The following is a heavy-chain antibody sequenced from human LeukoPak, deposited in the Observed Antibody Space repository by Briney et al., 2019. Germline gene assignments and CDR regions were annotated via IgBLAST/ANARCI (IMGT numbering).Heavy chain of an antibody. CDR3: ATDTGMTVAGSLDY. CDR1: GFTFDDYA. Sequence: GGSLRLSCAASGFTFDDYAMHWVRQAPGKGLERVSGISWNSAGIAYADSVKGRFTISRDNAKNSLYLQMNSLRAEDTALYFCATDTGMTVAGSLDYWGQGSLVTVSS. D-gene: IGHD6-19*01. V-gene: IGHV3-9*01. J-gene: IGHJ4*02. CDR2: ISWNSAGI.